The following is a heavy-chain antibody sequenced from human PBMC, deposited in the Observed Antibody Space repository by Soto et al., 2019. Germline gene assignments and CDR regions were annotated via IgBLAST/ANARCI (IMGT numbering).Heavy chain of an antibody. J-gene: IGHJ4*02. D-gene: IGHD2-15*01. CDR2: IYYSGST. Sequence: PSETLSLTCTVSGGSISSGGYYWSWIRQHPGKGLEWIGYIYYSGSTYYNPSLKSRVTISVDTSKNQFSLKLSSVTAADTAVYYCARERIDRHSGDYVDYWGQGTLCTV. CDR1: GGSISSGGYY. CDR3: ARERIDRHSGDYVDY. V-gene: IGHV4-31*03.